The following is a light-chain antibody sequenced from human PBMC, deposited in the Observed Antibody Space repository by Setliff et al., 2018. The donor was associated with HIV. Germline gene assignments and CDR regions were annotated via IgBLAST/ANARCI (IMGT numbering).Light chain of an antibody. CDR3: SSYAITNTLP. CDR1: SSDVGGYSH. J-gene: IGLJ1*01. CDR2: EVR. V-gene: IGLV2-14*01. Sequence: QSVLTQPASVSGSPGQPITISCTGTSSDVGGYSHVSWYQQHPGKAPKLIIYEVRNRPSGVSNRFSGSKSGNTASLTISGLRAEDEADYYCSSYAITNTLPFGTGTRSPS.